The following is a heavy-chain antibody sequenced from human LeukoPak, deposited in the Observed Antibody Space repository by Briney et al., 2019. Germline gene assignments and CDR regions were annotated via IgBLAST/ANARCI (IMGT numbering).Heavy chain of an antibody. D-gene: IGHD4-23*01. V-gene: IGHV3-48*02. CDR3: ARLSTVATPGFDY. CDR1: GFTFSTYS. J-gene: IGHJ4*02. CDR2: ISSSSSTI. Sequence: GGSLRLSCAASGFTFSTYSMNWVRQAPGKGLEWVSYISSSSSTIYYADSVTGRFTISRDNAKNSLYLQMNSLRDEDTAVYYCARLSTVATPGFDYWGQGALVTVSS.